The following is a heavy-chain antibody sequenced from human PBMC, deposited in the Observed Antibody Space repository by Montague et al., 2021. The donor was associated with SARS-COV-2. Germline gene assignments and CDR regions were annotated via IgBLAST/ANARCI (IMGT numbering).Heavy chain of an antibody. Sequence: SETLSLTCTVSGGSISSSSNYWGWIRQPPGKGLEWIGYIYYSGSTYYNPSLKSRVTISVDTSKNQFSLKLSSVTAADTAVYYCARLNFHITIFGVVSSRVFDYWGQGTLVTVSS. V-gene: IGHV4-39*01. D-gene: IGHD3-3*01. CDR3: ARLNFHITIFGVVSSRVFDY. CDR1: GGSISSSSNY. J-gene: IGHJ4*02. CDR2: IYYSGST.